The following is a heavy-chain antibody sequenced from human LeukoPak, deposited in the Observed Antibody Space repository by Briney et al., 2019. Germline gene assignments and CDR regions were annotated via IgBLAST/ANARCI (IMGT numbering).Heavy chain of an antibody. CDR2: ITPSGDSK. D-gene: IGHD6-19*01. Sequence: GGSLRLSCAASGFTFSSYEMNWVRQAPGKGLEWISYITPSGDSKYYADSVKGRFTISRDNAKNSLYLQMNSLRAEDTAVYYCATTKIAVSNWFDPWGQGTLVTVSS. CDR1: GFTFSSYE. CDR3: ATTKIAVSNWFDP. V-gene: IGHV3-48*03. J-gene: IGHJ5*02.